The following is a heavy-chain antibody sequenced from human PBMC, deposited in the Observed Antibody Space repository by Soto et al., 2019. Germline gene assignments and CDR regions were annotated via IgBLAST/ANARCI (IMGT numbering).Heavy chain of an antibody. Sequence: QVQLVESGGGVVQPGRSLRLSCAASGFAFSNYGMHWVRQAPGKGLEWVAVIWSDGTTKYYADSVKGRFTISRDNSKNTLSLQRNSLRAEDTALDYCARDVSYCSNGVCYYFDYWGQGTLVTVSS. CDR3: ARDVSYCSNGVCYYFDY. D-gene: IGHD2-8*01. CDR2: IWSDGTTK. V-gene: IGHV3-33*01. CDR1: GFAFSNYG. J-gene: IGHJ4*02.